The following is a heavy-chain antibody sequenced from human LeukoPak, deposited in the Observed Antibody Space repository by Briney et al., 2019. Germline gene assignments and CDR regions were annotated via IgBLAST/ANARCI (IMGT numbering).Heavy chain of an antibody. V-gene: IGHV3-7*01. D-gene: IGHD6-13*01. CDR3: ARDLTNIAAAVSDY. Sequence: PGGSLRLSCAASGFTFSSYWMSWVRQAPGKGLEWVANIKQDGSEKYYVDSVKGRFTISRDNAKNSLYLQMNSLRAEDTAVYYCARDLTNIAAAVSDYWGQGTLVTVSS. J-gene: IGHJ4*02. CDR1: GFTFSSYW. CDR2: IKQDGSEK.